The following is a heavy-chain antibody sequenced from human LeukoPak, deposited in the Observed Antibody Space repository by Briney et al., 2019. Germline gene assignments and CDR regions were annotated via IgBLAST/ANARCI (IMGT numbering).Heavy chain of an antibody. CDR3: AKDPLRWLQPYYFDY. J-gene: IGHJ4*02. CDR2: ISGRGGRT. V-gene: IGHV3-23*01. CDR1: GFTLSSYA. Sequence: GGSLRLSCAASGFTLSSYAVSWVGQAPGKGREWVSAISGRGGRTYYADSVKGRFTISTDNSKNTLYLQMNSLRAEDTAVYYCAKDPLRWLQPYYFDYWGQGTLVTVSS. D-gene: IGHD5-24*01.